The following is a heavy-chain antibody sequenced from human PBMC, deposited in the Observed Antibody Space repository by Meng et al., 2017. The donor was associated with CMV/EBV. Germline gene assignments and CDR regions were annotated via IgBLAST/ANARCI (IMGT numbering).Heavy chain of an antibody. Sequence: GGSLRPSCAASGFTFSSNAMSWVRQAPGKGLEWVSAISGSSGSTYYADSVEGRFTISRDNSKNTLYLQMNSLRAEDTAVYYCAKDGYCSSTSCQDYYYYGMDVWGQGTTVTVSS. D-gene: IGHD2-2*03. CDR1: GFTFSSNA. CDR3: AKDGYCSSTSCQDYYYYGMDV. V-gene: IGHV3-23*01. CDR2: ISGSSGST. J-gene: IGHJ6*02.